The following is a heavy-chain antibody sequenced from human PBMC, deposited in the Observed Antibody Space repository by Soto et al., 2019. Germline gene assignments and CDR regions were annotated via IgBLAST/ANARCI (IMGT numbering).Heavy chain of an antibody. V-gene: IGHV3-23*01. CDR1: GFTFSSYA. Sequence: GGSLRLSCAASGFTFSSYAMSWVRQAPGKGLEWVSAISGSGGSTYYADSVKGRFTTSRDNSKNTLYLQMNSLRAEDTAVYYWAKKERFYYYYGMDVWGQGTTVTVSS. CDR3: AKKERFYYYYGMDV. CDR2: ISGSGGST. J-gene: IGHJ6*02.